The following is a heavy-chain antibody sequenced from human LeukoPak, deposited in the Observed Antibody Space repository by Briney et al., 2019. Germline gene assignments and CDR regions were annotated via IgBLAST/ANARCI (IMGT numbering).Heavy chain of an antibody. CDR3: ARDAALGGPSWAFDI. J-gene: IGHJ3*02. Sequence: PGGSLRLSCAASGFTFGNAWMSWVRQAPGKGLEWVSSISSSSSYIYYADSVKGRFTISRDNAKNSLYLQMNSLRAEDTAVYYCARDAALGGPSWAFDIWGQGTMVTVSS. V-gene: IGHV3-21*01. D-gene: IGHD3-16*01. CDR2: ISSSSSYI. CDR1: GFTFGNAW.